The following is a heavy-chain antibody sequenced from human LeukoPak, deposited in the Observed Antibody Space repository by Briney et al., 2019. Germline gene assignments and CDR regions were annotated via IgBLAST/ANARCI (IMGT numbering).Heavy chain of an antibody. Sequence: PGGSLRLSSAASGFTFSDYYMSWIRQAPGKGLEWVSYISSSGSTIYYADSVKGRFTISRDNAKNSLYLQMNSLRAEDTAVYYCAREPLRYFDWSPFDYWGQGTLVTVSS. D-gene: IGHD3-9*01. V-gene: IGHV3-11*01. CDR1: GFTFSDYY. CDR2: ISSSGSTI. CDR3: AREPLRYFDWSPFDY. J-gene: IGHJ4*02.